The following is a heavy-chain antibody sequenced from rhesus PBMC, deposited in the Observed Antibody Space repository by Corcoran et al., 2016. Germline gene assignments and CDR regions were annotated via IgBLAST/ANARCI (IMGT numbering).Heavy chain of an antibody. V-gene: IGHV4-122*02. J-gene: IGHJ5-1*01. CDR2: ITYRGGP. CDR3: ARDRGDRFDV. D-gene: IGHD3-9*01. CDR1: GYSISSGYY. Sequence: QVQLQESGPGLVKPSETLSLTCAVSGYSISSGYYWSWIRQPPGKGLEWLGYITYRGGPRNNPSLKSRVTIPTDTSKNRFSLKVSSVTAADTAVYYCARDRGDRFDVWGPGVLVTVSS.